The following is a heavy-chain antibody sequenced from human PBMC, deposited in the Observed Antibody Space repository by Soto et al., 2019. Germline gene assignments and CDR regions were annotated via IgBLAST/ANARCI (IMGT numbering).Heavy chain of an antibody. D-gene: IGHD3-10*01. CDR1: GFTFSSYA. CDR3: AKELILWFGELSRYYFDY. J-gene: IGHJ4*02. CDR2: LSGSGDST. Sequence: GGSLRLSFAASGFTFSSYAMTWVRQAPGKGLEWVSTLSGSGDSTYYADSVKGRFTISRDNSKNTLYLQMNSLRAEDTAVYYCAKELILWFGELSRYYFDYWGQGTLVTVSS. V-gene: IGHV3-23*01.